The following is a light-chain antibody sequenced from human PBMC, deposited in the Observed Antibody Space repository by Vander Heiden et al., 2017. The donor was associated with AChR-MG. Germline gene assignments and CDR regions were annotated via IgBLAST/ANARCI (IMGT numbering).Light chain of an antibody. CDR3: TSYTSSSLS. V-gene: IGLV2-14*03. CDR1: SSDVGAYNH. J-gene: IGLJ2*01. CDR2: DVS. Sequence: QSALTQPASVSGSPGQSITISCPGTSSDVGAYNHSSWYQQHPGKAPKLMIYDVSKRPSGVANRFSGSKSGNTASLTISGLQAEDEADYYCTSYTSSSLSFGGGTKLTVL.